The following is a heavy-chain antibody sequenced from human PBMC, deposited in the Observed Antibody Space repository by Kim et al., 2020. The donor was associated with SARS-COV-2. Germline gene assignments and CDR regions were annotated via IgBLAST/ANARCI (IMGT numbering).Heavy chain of an antibody. D-gene: IGHD5-12*01. CDR2: INRDGSRA. Sequence: GGSLILSCAASGFTLSTYWMHWVRQAPGKGLMWVSHINRDGSRADYADSVRGRFTVSRDNAKNTLYLQMDSLRAEDTAVYYCARDRGKQDDYWGQGTLVT. V-gene: IGHV3-74*01. CDR1: GFTLSTYW. CDR3: ARDRGKQDDY. J-gene: IGHJ4*02.